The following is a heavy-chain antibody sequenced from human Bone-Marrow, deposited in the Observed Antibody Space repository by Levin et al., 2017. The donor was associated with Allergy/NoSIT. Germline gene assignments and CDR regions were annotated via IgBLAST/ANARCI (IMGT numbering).Heavy chain of an antibody. D-gene: IGHD6-19*01. V-gene: IGHV4-34*01. CDR1: GGSFSGYY. CDR2: INHSGST. J-gene: IGHJ6*03. Sequence: TSETLSLTCAVYGGSFSGYYWSWIRQPPGKGLEWIGEINHSGSTNYNPSLKSRVTISVDTSKNQFSLKLSSVTAADTAVYYCARGQQWLVRGYYYYYMDVWGKGTTVTVSS. CDR3: ARGQQWLVRGYYYYYMDV.